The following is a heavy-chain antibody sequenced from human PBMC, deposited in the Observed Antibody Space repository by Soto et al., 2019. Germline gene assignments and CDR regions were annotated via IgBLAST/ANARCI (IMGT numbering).Heavy chain of an antibody. CDR1: GGTFSSYT. J-gene: IGHJ4*02. V-gene: IGHV1-69*04. CDR2: IIPILGIA. Sequence: SVKVSCKASGGTFSSYTISWVRQAPGQGLEWMGRIIPILGIANYAQKFQGRVTITADKSTSTAYMELSSLRSEDTAVYYCARDKEYCSGGSCYYFAYWGQGTLVPVSS. CDR3: ARDKEYCSGGSCYYFAY. D-gene: IGHD2-15*01.